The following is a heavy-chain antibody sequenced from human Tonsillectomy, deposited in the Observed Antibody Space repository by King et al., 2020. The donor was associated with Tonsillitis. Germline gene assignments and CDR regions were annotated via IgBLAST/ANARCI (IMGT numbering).Heavy chain of an antibody. D-gene: IGHD3-16*02. CDR2: IIPIFGTA. Sequence: VQLVESGAEVKKPGSSVKVSCKASGGTFSSYAISWVRQAPGQGLEWMGGIIPIFGTANYAQKFQGRVTITADESTSTAYMELSSLRSEDTAVYYCARTILNDYVWGSYRYVADNWGQGTLVTVSS. V-gene: IGHV1-69*01. J-gene: IGHJ4*02. CDR3: ARTILNDYVWGSYRYVADN. CDR1: GGTFSSYA.